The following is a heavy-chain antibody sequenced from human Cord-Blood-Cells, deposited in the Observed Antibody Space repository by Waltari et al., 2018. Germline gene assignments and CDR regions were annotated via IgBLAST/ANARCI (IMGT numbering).Heavy chain of an antibody. Sequence: QVQLQESGPGLVKHSETLCLSCAVSGYSISSGYYWGWIRQPPGKGLEWIGSIYHSGSTYYNPSLKSRGTIAVDASKNQFSLKLSSVTAADTAVYYCAREIGYCSSTSCYAAFDIWGQGTMVTVSS. D-gene: IGHD2-2*01. CDR3: AREIGYCSSTSCYAAFDI. J-gene: IGHJ3*02. CDR2: IYHSGST. CDR1: GYSISSGYY. V-gene: IGHV4-38-2*02.